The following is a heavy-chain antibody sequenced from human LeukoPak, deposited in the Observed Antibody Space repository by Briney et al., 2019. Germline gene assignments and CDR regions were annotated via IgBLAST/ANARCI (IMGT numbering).Heavy chain of an antibody. CDR1: GGSISSYY. CDR3: ARGRSNYYGMDV. CDR2: IYYNGNT. Sequence: SSETLSLTCTVSGGSISSYYWSWIRQPPGKGLEWIGYIYYNGNTNYSPSLKSRVTMSVDTSKNLFSLKVSSVTAADTAVYYCARGRSNYYGMDVWGQGTTVTVSS. V-gene: IGHV4-59*01. J-gene: IGHJ6*02. D-gene: IGHD1-26*01.